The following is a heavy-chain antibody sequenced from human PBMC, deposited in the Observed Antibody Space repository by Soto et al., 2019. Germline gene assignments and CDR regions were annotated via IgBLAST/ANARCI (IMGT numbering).Heavy chain of an antibody. CDR1: GGSISSYY. Sequence: SETLSLTCTVSGGSISSYYWSWIRQPPGKGLEWIGHIYYSGSTNYNPSLKSRVTISVDTSKNQFSLKLSSVTAADTAVYYCARVTVNWFDPWGQGTLVTVSS. CDR2: IYYSGST. J-gene: IGHJ5*02. D-gene: IGHD4-4*01. V-gene: IGHV4-59*01. CDR3: ARVTVNWFDP.